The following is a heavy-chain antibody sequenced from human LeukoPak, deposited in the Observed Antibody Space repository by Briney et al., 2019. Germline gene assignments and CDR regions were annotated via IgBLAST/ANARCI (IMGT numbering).Heavy chain of an antibody. J-gene: IGHJ4*02. CDR1: GGSISSYY. CDR3: ARARDGYNLGFDY. CDR2: IYYSGST. D-gene: IGHD5-24*01. V-gene: IGHV4-59*01. Sequence: SETLSLTCTVSGGSISSYYWSWIRQPPGKGLEWIGYIYYSGSTNSNPSLKSRVTISVDTSKNQFSLKLSSVTAADTAVYYCARARDGYNLGFDYWGQGTLVTVSS.